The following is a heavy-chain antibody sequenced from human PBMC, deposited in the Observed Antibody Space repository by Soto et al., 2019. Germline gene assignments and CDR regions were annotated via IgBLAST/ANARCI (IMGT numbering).Heavy chain of an antibody. D-gene: IGHD6-13*01. CDR2: ISYDGSNK. J-gene: IGHJ6*02. Sequence: LRLSCAASLFPFSSFAMHWVRQAPGKGLEWVALISYDGSNKYYADSVRGRFTISRDNSKNTLYLQMNSLRAEDTAVYYCARMGYTTHYYYYAMDVWGQGTTVTVSS. CDR3: ARMGYTTHYYYYAMDV. CDR1: LFPFSSFA. V-gene: IGHV3-30-3*01.